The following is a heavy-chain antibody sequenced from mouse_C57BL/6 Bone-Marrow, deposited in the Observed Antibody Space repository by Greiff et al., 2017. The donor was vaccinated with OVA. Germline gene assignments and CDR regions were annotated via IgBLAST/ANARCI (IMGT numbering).Heavy chain of an antibody. D-gene: IGHD2-10*02. CDR1: GYTFTSYW. CDR2: IHPNSGST. Sequence: QVQLQQPGAELVKPGASVKLSCKASGYTFTSYWMHWVKQRPGQGLEWLGMIHPNSGSTKYNEKFKSKATLTVDKSSSTAYMQLSSLTSEDSAVYYCAYGNYGWFAYWGQGTLVTVSA. J-gene: IGHJ3*01. CDR3: AYGNYGWFAY. V-gene: IGHV1-64*01.